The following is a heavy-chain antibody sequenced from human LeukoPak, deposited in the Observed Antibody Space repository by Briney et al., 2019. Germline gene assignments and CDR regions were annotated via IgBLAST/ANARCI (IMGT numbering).Heavy chain of an antibody. J-gene: IGHJ4*02. Sequence: GGSLRLSCAASGFTFSSYSMNWVRQAPGKGLEWVSSISSSSSYIYPADSVKGRFTISRDNAKNSLYLQMNSLRAEDTAVYYCAKGSGLLRFLDYWGQGTLVTVSS. CDR3: AKGSGLLRFLDY. V-gene: IGHV3-21*01. D-gene: IGHD3-3*01. CDR2: ISSSSSYI. CDR1: GFTFSSYS.